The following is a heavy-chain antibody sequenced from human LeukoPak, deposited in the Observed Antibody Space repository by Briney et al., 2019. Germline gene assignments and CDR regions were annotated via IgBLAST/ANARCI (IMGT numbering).Heavy chain of an antibody. D-gene: IGHD3-16*01. CDR1: GFTFSSYW. CDR2: IKQDGSEK. J-gene: IGHJ4*02. Sequence: GGSPRLSCAASGFTFSSYWMSWVRQAPGKGLEWVANIKQDGSEKYYVDSVKGRFAISRDNANNSLYLQMNSLRAEDTAVYYCARVGDYFDYWGQGTLVTVSS. V-gene: IGHV3-7*01. CDR3: ARVGDYFDY.